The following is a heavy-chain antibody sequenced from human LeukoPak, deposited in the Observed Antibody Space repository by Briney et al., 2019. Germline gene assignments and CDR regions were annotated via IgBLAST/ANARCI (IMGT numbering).Heavy chain of an antibody. V-gene: IGHV3-53*01. CDR1: GFTVSDNY. CDR3: ARDLAAWDV. Sequence: GGSLRLSYAVSGFTVSDNYMSWVRQAPGKGLEWVSLIYSGDTTLYADSVKGRFTISRDNAENTMFLQMNSLRAEDSAIYYCARDLAAWDVWGKGTTVTVYS. J-gene: IGHJ6*04. CDR2: IYSGDTT.